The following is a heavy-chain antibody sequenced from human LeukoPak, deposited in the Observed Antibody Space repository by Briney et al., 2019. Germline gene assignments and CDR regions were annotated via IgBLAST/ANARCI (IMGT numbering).Heavy chain of an antibody. V-gene: IGHV3-23*01. Sequence: GGSLRLSCAASGFTFSSYAMSWVRQAPGKGLEWVSAISGSGGSTYYADSVKGRFTISRDNSKNTLYLQMNSLRAEDTAVYYCAKGEARYCSGGSCYNYYYGMDVWGQGTTVTVSS. J-gene: IGHJ6*02. CDR1: GFTFSSYA. D-gene: IGHD2-15*01. CDR2: ISGSGGST. CDR3: AKGEARYCSGGSCYNYYYGMDV.